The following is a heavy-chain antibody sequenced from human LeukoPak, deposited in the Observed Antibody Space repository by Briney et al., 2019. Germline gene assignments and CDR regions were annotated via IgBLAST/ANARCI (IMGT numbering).Heavy chain of an antibody. J-gene: IGHJ4*02. CDR3: ARALREWAVAGTAFDY. D-gene: IGHD6-19*01. Sequence: SVKVSCKASGGSFSSYAISWVRQAPGQGLEWMGGIIPIFGTANYAQKFQGRVTITADESTSTAYMELSSLRSEDTAVYYCARALREWAVAGTAFDYWGQGTLVTVSS. V-gene: IGHV1-69*13. CDR2: IIPIFGTA. CDR1: GGSFSSYA.